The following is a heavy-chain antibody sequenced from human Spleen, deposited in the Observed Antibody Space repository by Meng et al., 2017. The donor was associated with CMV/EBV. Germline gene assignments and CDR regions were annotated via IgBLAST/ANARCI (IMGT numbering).Heavy chain of an antibody. D-gene: IGHD1-26*01. CDR3: AKQREVGATGEYFDY. CDR2: IYSGGSST. V-gene: IGHV3-23*03. CDR1: GFPFSGYA. J-gene: IGHJ4*02. Sequence: SGFPFSGYAMSWVRQAPGKGLEWVSLIYSGGSSTFYADSVRGRFTISRDNSRNTLYLQMNSLRAEDTGVYYCAKQREVGATGEYFDYWGQGTLVTVSS.